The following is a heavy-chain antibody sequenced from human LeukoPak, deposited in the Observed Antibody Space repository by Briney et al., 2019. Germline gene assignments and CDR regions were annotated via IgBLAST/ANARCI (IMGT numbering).Heavy chain of an antibody. CDR1: GFTFSSYG. Sequence: GGSLRLSCAASGFTFSSYGMRWVRQAPGKGLEWVAVISYDGSNKYYADSVKGRFTISRDNSKNTLYLQMNSLRAEDTAVYYCAKSTDWFDPWGQGTLVTVSS. V-gene: IGHV3-30*18. J-gene: IGHJ5*02. D-gene: IGHD2-8*02. CDR3: AKSTDWFDP. CDR2: ISYDGSNK.